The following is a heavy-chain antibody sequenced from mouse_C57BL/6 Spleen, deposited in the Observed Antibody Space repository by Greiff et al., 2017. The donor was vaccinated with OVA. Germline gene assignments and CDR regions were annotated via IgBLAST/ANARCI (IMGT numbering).Heavy chain of an antibody. CDR3: ARWDYYGSSYFDY. Sequence: EVKLMESGPELVKPGDSVKISCKASGYSFTGYFMNWVMQSHGKSLEWIGRINPYNGDTFYNQKFKGKATLTVDKSSSTAHMELRSLTSEDSAVYYCARWDYYGSSYFDYWGQGTTLTVSS. J-gene: IGHJ2*01. V-gene: IGHV1-20*01. D-gene: IGHD1-1*01. CDR1: GYSFTGYF. CDR2: INPYNGDT.